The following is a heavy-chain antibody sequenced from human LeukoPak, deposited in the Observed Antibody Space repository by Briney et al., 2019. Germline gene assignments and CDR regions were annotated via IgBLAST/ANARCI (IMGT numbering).Heavy chain of an antibody. CDR3: ARDNGEAFDY. D-gene: IGHD7-27*01. J-gene: IGHJ4*02. CDR2: IYYNGST. CDR1: GGSISSYY. V-gene: IGHV4-59*01. Sequence: PSETLSLTCSVSGGSISSYYWSWIRQPPGKGLEWIGYIYYNGSTNYNPSLKSRVTISVDTSKNQFSLKLSSVTAADTAVYYCARDNGEAFDYWGQGTLVTVSS.